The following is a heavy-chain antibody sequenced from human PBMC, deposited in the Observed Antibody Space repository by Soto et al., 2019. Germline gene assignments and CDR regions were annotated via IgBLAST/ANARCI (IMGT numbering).Heavy chain of an antibody. CDR2: ISSSGTT. V-gene: IGHV4-4*08. J-gene: IGHJ4*02. CDR3: ARHNYRDFDS. D-gene: IGHD4-4*01. CDR1: GGSIETYY. Sequence: SETLSLTCSVSGGSIETYYWSWMRQSPGKGLEWIGYISSSGTTYYNPSLKSRIFISGDTSKNQFSLKVNSVTAADTAVYYCARHNYRDFDSWGQGTLVTGSS.